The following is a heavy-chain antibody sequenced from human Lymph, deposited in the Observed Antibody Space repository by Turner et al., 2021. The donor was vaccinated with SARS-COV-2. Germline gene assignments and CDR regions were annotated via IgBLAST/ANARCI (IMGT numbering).Heavy chain of an antibody. D-gene: IGHD3-10*01. CDR2: VYAGGST. Sequence: EVQLVESGGGLVQPGGSPILSCAASGITVSRNYMSWVRQAPGKGLEWVSVVYAGGSTFYADSVEGRFTISRDKSKNTLYLQMNRLRAEDTAVYYCARDFREGAFDIWGQGTMVTISS. CDR3: ARDFREGAFDI. J-gene: IGHJ3*02. V-gene: IGHV3-66*01. CDR1: GITVSRNY.